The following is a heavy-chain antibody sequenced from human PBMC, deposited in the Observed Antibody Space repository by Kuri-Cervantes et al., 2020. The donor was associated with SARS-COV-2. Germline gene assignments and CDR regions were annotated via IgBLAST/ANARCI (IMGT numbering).Heavy chain of an antibody. CDR2: IYYSGST. V-gene: IGHV4-61*01. D-gene: IGHD2-15*01. J-gene: IGHJ3*02. CDR3: ARELPQDAFDI. CDR1: GGSVSSGSYY. Sequence: GSLRLSCTVSGGSVSSGSYYWSWIRQPPGKGLEWIGYIYYSGSTNYNPSLKSRVTISVDTSKNQFSLKLSSVTAADTAVYYCARELPQDAFDIWGQGTMVTVSS.